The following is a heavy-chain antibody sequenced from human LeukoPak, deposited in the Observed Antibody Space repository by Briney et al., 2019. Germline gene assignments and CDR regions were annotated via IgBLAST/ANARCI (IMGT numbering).Heavy chain of an antibody. V-gene: IGHV3-30*18. CDR3: AKDLSSGRARDY. Sequence: GGSLRLSCAASGFIFSSNGMHWVRQAPGKGLEWVAVISYDESDKYYADSVKGRFTISRDNSQNTLYLQVNSLRAEDTVVYYCAKDLSSGRARDYWGQGTLVTVSS. CDR1: GFIFSSNG. J-gene: IGHJ4*02. D-gene: IGHD6-19*01. CDR2: ISYDESDK.